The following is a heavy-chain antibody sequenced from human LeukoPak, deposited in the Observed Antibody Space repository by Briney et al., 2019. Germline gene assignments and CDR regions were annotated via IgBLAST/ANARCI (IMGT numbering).Heavy chain of an antibody. CDR1: GGSFSGYY. CDR3: ARGEVRAGVNY. D-gene: IGHD6-13*01. J-gene: IGHJ4*02. Sequence: SETLSLTCAVYGGSFSGYYWSWIRQPPGKGLEWIGEINHSGSTNYNPSLKSRVTISVDTSKNQFSLKLSSVTAADTAVYYCARGEVRAGVNYWGQGTLVTVSS. CDR2: INHSGST. V-gene: IGHV4-34*01.